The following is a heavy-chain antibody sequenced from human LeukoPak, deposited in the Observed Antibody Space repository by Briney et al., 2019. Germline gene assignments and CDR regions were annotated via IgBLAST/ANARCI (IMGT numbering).Heavy chain of an antibody. Sequence: ASVKVSCKASGYTFTGYYMHWVRQAPGQGLEWMGWINPNSGGTNYAQKFQGRVTMTRDTSISTAYMELRSLRSDDTAVYYCARAILRKYNWFDPWGQGTLVTVSS. V-gene: IGHV1-2*02. CDR2: INPNSGGT. J-gene: IGHJ5*02. D-gene: IGHD4-17*01. CDR1: GYTFTGYY. CDR3: ARAILRKYNWFDP.